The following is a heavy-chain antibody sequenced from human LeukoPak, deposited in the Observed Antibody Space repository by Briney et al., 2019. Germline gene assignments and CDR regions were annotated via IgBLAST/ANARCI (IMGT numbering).Heavy chain of an antibody. CDR3: ASEREYESSGYCYAY. CDR2: ISAYNGKT. D-gene: IGHD3-22*01. Sequence: ASVKVSCKASXYTXXXYGISXXXXXPXXXLEWMGWISAYNGKTXXAQKFQGRVAMTRDTSTSTAYMELRSLRSDDTAVYYCASEREYESSGYCYAYWGQGTLVTVSS. CDR1: XYTXXXYG. V-gene: IGHV1-18*01. J-gene: IGHJ4*02.